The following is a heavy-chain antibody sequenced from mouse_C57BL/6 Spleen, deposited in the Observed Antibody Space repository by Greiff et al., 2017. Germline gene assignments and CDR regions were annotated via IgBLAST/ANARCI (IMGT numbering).Heavy chain of an antibody. V-gene: IGHV2-2*01. J-gene: IGHJ3*01. D-gene: IGHD4-1*01. Sequence: QVQLKQSGPGLVQPSQCLSITCTVSGFSLNSYGVHWVRQSPGKGLEWLGVIWSGGGTDYNAAFISRLSISKNNSKSQVFFKMNSLQADDTAIYYCAREGTGTGWFAYWGQGTLVTVSA. CDR2: IWSGGGT. CDR3: AREGTGTGWFAY. CDR1: GFSLNSYG.